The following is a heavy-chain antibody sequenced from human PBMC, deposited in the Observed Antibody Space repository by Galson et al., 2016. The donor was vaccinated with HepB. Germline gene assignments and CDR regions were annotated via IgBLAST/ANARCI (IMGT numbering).Heavy chain of an antibody. D-gene: IGHD3-22*01. J-gene: IGHJ4*02. CDR1: GLTFSRFW. CDR3: VTYYYDSGGYSY. CDR2: INSDGSST. Sequence: SLRLSCAASGLTFSRFWMHWLRQALGKGLVWVSHINSDGSSTDYADSVKGRFTISRDNAKNTLYLQMDSLGAEDTAVYYCVTYYYDSGGYSYWGQGTLVTAAS. V-gene: IGHV3-74*01.